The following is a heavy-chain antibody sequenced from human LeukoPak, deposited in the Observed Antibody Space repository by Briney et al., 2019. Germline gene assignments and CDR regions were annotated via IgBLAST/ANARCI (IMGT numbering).Heavy chain of an antibody. V-gene: IGHV1-2*02. CDR2: INPNSGGT. CDR3: ARGNLVGATYYFDY. D-gene: IGHD1-26*01. CDR1: RYTFTVYY. J-gene: IGHJ4*02. Sequence: ASVKVSCKASRYTFTVYYMHWVRQAPGQGLEWMGWINPNSGGTNYAQKFQGRVTMTRDTSISTAYMDLSSLRSDDTAVYYCARGNLVGATYYFDYWGQGTLVTVSS.